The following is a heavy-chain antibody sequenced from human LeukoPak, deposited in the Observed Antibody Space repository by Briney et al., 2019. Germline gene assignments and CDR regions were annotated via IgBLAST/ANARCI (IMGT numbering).Heavy chain of an antibody. Sequence: AGGSLRLSCAASGFTFSNYGMDWVRQGPGKGLEWVAFIRYDGSNKYYADSVKGRLTISRDNSKNTLYLQMNSLRAEDTAVYYCAKDRLRGGYGFDLMDYWGQGTLVTVSS. D-gene: IGHD5-18*01. J-gene: IGHJ4*02. CDR1: GFTFSNYG. CDR3: AKDRLRGGYGFDLMDY. V-gene: IGHV3-30*02. CDR2: IRYDGSNK.